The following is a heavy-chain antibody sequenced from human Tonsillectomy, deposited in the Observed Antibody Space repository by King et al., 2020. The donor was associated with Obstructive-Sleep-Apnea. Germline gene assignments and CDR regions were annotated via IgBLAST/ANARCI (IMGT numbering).Heavy chain of an antibody. V-gene: IGHV1-8*01. CDR1: GYTFTSYD. Sequence: QLVQSGAEVKKPGASVKVSCKASGYTFTSYDINWVRQATGQGLEWMGWMNPNSGDTGYAQKFQGRVTMTRNTAISTAYMELSSLRSEDTAVYYCATTSGSYGNYYGMDVWGQGTTVTVSS. D-gene: IGHD1-26*01. CDR2: MNPNSGDT. CDR3: ATTSGSYGNYYGMDV. J-gene: IGHJ6*02.